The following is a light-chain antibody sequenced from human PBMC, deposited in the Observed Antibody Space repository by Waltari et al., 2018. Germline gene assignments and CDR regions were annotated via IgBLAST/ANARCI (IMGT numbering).Light chain of an antibody. CDR3: QAYDKSLSSVV. J-gene: IGLJ2*01. CDR1: DSNFGTGYD. Sequence: QSVLTQPPSVSGAPGQRVTLSCTGTDSNFGTGYDVTWYQQFPGTAPKLLIYSNSNRPSGVPDRFSGSRSDTSASLTITGLQAEDEADYYCQAYDKSLSSVVFGGGTKVTVL. V-gene: IGLV1-40*01. CDR2: SNS.